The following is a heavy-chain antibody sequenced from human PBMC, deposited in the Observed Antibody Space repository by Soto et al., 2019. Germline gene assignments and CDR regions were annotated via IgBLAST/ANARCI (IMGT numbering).Heavy chain of an antibody. CDR2: ISAYNGDT. CDR1: GYTFTNHG. CDR3: ARDLDYSTSICAY. D-gene: IGHD4-4*01. V-gene: IGHV1-18*04. J-gene: IGHJ4*02. Sequence: GASVKVSCKTSGYTFTNHGVNWVRQAPGQGLEWMGWISAYNGDTDYAQKFQDRVTMTIDTSTNTAFMELRSLRSDDTAVYYCARDLDYSTSICAYWGQGTPVTVSS.